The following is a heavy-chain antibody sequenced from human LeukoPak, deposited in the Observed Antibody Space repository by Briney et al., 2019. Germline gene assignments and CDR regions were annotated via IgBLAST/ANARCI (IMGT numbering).Heavy chain of an antibody. V-gene: IGHV3-7*03. D-gene: IGHD5-24*01. J-gene: IGHJ4*02. Sequence: PGGSLRLSCAASGFTFSGYSMSWVRQAPGKELEWVANIKQDGSEKYYVDSVKGRFTISRDSAKNSLYLQMNSLRVEDTAVYYCVRVRDAYNHPVVYFDYWGQGTLVTVSS. CDR2: IKQDGSEK. CDR1: GFTFSGYS. CDR3: VRVRDAYNHPVVYFDY.